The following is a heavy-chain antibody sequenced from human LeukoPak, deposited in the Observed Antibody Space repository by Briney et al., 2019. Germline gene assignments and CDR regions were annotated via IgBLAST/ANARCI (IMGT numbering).Heavy chain of an antibody. CDR1: GFTFSGYS. CDR2: ISWNSGSI. CDR3: AKGPGSGYYLYHFDY. D-gene: IGHD3-3*01. V-gene: IGHV3-9*03. J-gene: IGHJ4*02. Sequence: PGGSLRLSCAASGFTFSGYSMNWVRQAPGKGLEWVSGISWNSGSIGYADSVKGRFTISRDNAKNSLYLQMNSLRAEDMALYYCAKGPGSGYYLYHFDYWGQGTLVTVSS.